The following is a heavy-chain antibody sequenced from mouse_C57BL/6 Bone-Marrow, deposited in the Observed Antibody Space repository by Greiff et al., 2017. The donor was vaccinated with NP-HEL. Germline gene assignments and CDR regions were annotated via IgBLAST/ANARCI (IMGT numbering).Heavy chain of an antibody. CDR3: ARRDYYSNYNAMDY. V-gene: IGHV5-12*01. CDR2: ISNGGGST. CDR1: GFTFSDYY. D-gene: IGHD2-5*01. Sequence: EVMLVESGGGLVQPGGSLKLSCAASGFTFSDYYMYWVRQTPEKRLEWVAYISNGGGSTYYPDTVKGRFTISRDNAKNTLYLQMSRLKSEDTAMYYCARRDYYSNYNAMDYWGQGTSVTVSS. J-gene: IGHJ4*01.